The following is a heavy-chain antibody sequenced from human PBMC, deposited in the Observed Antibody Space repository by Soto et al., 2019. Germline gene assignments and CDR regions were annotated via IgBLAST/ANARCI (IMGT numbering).Heavy chain of an antibody. D-gene: IGHD5-12*01. CDR1: SGSISSGDYY. J-gene: IGHJ6*02. CDR2: IYYSGST. Sequence: KASETLSLTCTVSSGSISSGDYYWSWIRQPPGKGLEWIGYIYYSGSTYYNPSLKSRVTISVDTSKNQFSLKLSSVTAADTAVYYCARGLRANPGGYGMDVWGQGTTVTVSS. CDR3: ARGLRANPGGYGMDV. V-gene: IGHV4-30-4*01.